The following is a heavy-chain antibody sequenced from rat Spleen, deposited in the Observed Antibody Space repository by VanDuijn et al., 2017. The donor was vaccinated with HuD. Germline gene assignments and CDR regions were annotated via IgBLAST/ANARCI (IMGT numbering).Heavy chain of an antibody. Sequence: EVQLVESGGGLVQPGRSMKLSCAASGFTFSNYYMAWVRQAPTKGLEWVASISTGGGNTYYRDSVKGRFTISRDNAKSTLYLQMDSLRSEDTATYYCARPLYSSYSLRFWYFDFWGPGTMVTVSS. J-gene: IGHJ1*01. CDR2: ISTGGGNT. CDR3: ARPLYSSYSLRFWYFDF. CDR1: GFTFSNYY. D-gene: IGHD1-2*01. V-gene: IGHV5-25*01.